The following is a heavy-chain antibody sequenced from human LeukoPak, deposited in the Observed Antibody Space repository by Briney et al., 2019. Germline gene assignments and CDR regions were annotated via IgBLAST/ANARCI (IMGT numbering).Heavy chain of an antibody. CDR1: GFTFHNYA. CDR3: AKGVVDYYDSSGYYPSDL. CDR2: ISASGGTT. V-gene: IGHV3-23*01. Sequence: PTGGSLRLSGAGSGFTFHNYAMTWVRQAPGKGLKWVSGISASGGTTYYADSVKGRLTISRDNSNNTLYLQMNSMRVEDTAVYFCAKGVVDYYDSSGYYPSDLWGQGTLVTVSS. J-gene: IGHJ5*02. D-gene: IGHD3-22*01.